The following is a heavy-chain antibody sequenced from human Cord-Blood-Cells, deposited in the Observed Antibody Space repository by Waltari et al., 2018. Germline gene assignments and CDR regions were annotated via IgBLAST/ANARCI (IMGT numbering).Heavy chain of an antibody. V-gene: IGHV5-51*01. J-gene: IGHJ4*02. D-gene: IGHD4-17*01. CDR3: ARLHDYGDPVDY. CDR1: GYRFTSYW. Sequence: EVQLVQSGAEVKKPGESLKISCKGSGYRFTSYWIGWVRQTPGKGLEWMWIFYPGVADTRDSPSDRGEVTISAEQSIRSAYLQWSRLMASDTAMYYCARLHDYGDPVDYWGQGTLVTVSS. CDR2: FYPGVADT.